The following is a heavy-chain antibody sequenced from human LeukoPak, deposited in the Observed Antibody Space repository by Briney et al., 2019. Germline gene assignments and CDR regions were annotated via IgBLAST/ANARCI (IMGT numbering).Heavy chain of an antibody. D-gene: IGHD3-10*01. J-gene: IGHJ4*02. CDR3: AKGAMAHLWSSFDY. CDR2: ISYDGSNK. V-gene: IGHV3-30*18. Sequence: GGSLRLSCAASGFTFSSYGLHWVRQAPGKGLEWVAVISYDGSNKYYADSVKGRFTISRDNSKNTLYLQMNSLRAEDTAVYYCAKGAMAHLWSSFDYWGQGTLVTVSS. CDR1: GFTFSSYG.